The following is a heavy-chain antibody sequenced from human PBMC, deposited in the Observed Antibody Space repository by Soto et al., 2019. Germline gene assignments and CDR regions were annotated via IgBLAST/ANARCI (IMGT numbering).Heavy chain of an antibody. D-gene: IGHD5-12*01. CDR2: IYYSGSA. CDR3: AREKNSGYRSAYYYGMDV. J-gene: IGHJ6*02. Sequence: PSETLSLTCTVSGGSISSYYWSLIRQPPGKGLEWIGYIYYSGSANYNPSLKSRVTISVDTSKNQFSLKLSSVTAADTAVYYCAREKNSGYRSAYYYGMDVWAQGTPVTVSS. V-gene: IGHV4-59*01. CDR1: GGSISSYY.